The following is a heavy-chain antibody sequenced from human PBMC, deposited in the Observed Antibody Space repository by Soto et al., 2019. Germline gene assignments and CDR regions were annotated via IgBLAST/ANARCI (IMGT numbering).Heavy chain of an antibody. CDR1: GGSISSDDYY. D-gene: IGHD3-22*01. CDR3: TRDLDGLHDDTSGPFPRPG. CDR2: IHSSGSI. Sequence: SETLSLTCTVSGGSISSDDYYWSWIRQAPGRGLEWIGYIHSSGSIYYNPSLKSRATMSIDTAGNQFSLKVSSVTVADTAVYYCTRDLDGLHDDTSGPFPRPGWGQGTLVTVSS. V-gene: IGHV4-30-4*01. J-gene: IGHJ1*01.